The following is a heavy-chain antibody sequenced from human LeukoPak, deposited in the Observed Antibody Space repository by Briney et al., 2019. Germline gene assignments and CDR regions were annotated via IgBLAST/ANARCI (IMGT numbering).Heavy chain of an antibody. Sequence: GGSLRLSCAASGFTFSSYAMHWVRQAPGKGLEWVAVISYDGSNKYYADSVKGRFTISRDNSKNTLYLQMNSLRAEDMALYYCARERPPRWYDILTGYYVRDYYYYMDVWGKGTTVTVSS. J-gene: IGHJ6*03. CDR2: ISYDGSNK. CDR3: ARERPPRWYDILTGYYVRDYYYYMDV. V-gene: IGHV3-30*04. CDR1: GFTFSSYA. D-gene: IGHD3-9*01.